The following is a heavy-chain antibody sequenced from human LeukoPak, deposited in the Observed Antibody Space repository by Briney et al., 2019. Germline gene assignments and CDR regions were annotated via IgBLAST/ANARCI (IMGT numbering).Heavy chain of an antibody. V-gene: IGHV3-30*02. J-gene: IGHJ4*02. Sequence: GGSLRLSCAASEFIFSDYDMHWVRQAPGKGLEWVAFIHHDVNKKFYADSVKGRFTISKDNSKNMLYLQMNSLGTEDTAVYYCAKDQCSTTTCDGSPGYWGQGTLVTVSS. CDR1: EFIFSDYD. CDR3: AKDQCSTTTCDGSPGY. CDR2: IHHDVNKK. D-gene: IGHD2/OR15-2a*01.